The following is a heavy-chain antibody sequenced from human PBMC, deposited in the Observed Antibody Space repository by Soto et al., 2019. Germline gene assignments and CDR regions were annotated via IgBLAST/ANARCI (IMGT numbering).Heavy chain of an antibody. J-gene: IGHJ4*02. Sequence: GGSLRLSCAASGFTFSNYAINWVRQSPGKGLEWVAVISGSVGSTYYADSVKGRFTITRDNSKNTLYLQMNSLRAEDTAVYFCAKLRGSGSYYIFDYWGQGTLVTVSS. CDR2: ISGSVGST. CDR3: AKLRGSGSYYIFDY. CDR1: GFTFSNYA. D-gene: IGHD3-10*01. V-gene: IGHV3-23*01.